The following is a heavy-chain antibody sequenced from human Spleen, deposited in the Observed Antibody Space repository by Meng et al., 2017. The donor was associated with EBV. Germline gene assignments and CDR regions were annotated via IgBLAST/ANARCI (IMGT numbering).Heavy chain of an antibody. CDR3: ASESGRGFTPDY. D-gene: IGHD2-15*01. CDR1: GGTLSTDA. CDR2: LIPVVDAP. Sequence: VTVVQSGGGVKEPGSSWKVSCKTSGGTLSTDAASWVRQAPGQGREWMGGLIPVVDAPHYARKFQDRVSIFADESPSAHYMELSSLRSDDTAVYYCASESGRGFTPDYWGQGTLVTVSS. J-gene: IGHJ4*02. V-gene: IGHV1-69*01.